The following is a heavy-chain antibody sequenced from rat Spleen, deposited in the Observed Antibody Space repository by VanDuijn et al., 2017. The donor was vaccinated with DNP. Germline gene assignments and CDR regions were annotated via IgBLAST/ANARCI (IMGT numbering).Heavy chain of an antibody. J-gene: IGHJ2*01. D-gene: IGHD1-12*02. Sequence: EVQLVESGGGLVQPGRSLKLSCAASGFTFSDYNMAWVRQAPKKGLEWVATIIYDGSRTYYRDSVKGRFTISRDNAKSTLYLQMNSLRSEETATYHCVRPHYYYGSYPHYWGQGVMVTVSS. CDR2: IIYDGSRT. CDR1: GFTFSDYN. V-gene: IGHV5S10*01. CDR3: VRPHYYYGSYPHY.